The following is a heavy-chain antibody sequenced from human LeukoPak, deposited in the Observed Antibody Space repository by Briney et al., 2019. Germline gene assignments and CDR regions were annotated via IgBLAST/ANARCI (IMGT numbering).Heavy chain of an antibody. CDR2: ISSSGSTI. J-gene: IGHJ4*02. CDR3: ARDRYCSSTSCYVAGFEY. CDR1: GFTFSSYE. V-gene: IGHV3-48*03. D-gene: IGHD2-2*01. Sequence: HPGGSLTLSCAASGFTFSSYEMNWVRPAPGKGLEWVSYISSSGSTIYYADHVKGRFTISRDNAKNSLYLQMSSLRAEDTAVYYCARDRYCSSTSCYVAGFEYWGQGTLVTVSS.